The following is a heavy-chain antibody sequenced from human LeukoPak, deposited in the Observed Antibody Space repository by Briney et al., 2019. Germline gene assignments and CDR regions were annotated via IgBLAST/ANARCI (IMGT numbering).Heavy chain of an antibody. D-gene: IGHD5-18*01. J-gene: IGHJ5*02. Sequence: SETLSLTCAVYGGSFSGYYWRWIRQPGGKGLEWVGRIYTSGSTNYNPSLQSRVTMSVDTSKNQFSLKLSSVTAADTAVYYCARGYSYGGGFDPWGQGTLVTVSS. CDR2: IYTSGST. CDR3: ARGYSYGGGFDP. V-gene: IGHV4-59*10. CDR1: GGSFSGYY.